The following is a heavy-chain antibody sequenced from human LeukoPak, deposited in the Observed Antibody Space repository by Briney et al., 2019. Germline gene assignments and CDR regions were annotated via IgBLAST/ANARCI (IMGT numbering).Heavy chain of an antibody. Sequence: ASVKVSCKASGYTFTDYYLHWVRQAPGQGLESMGWINPDSGGTNYAQKFQGRVIVTRNTSISTAYMELSGLRSDDTAVYFCARATNILMVMSDDWGQGSLVTVSS. D-gene: IGHD2-8*01. V-gene: IGHV1-2*02. CDR3: ARATNILMVMSDD. CDR2: INPDSGGT. J-gene: IGHJ4*02. CDR1: GYTFTDYY.